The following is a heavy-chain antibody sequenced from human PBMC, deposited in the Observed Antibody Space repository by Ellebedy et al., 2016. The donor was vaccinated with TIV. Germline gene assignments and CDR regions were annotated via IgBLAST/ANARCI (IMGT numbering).Heavy chain of an antibody. CDR3: AKLPEGFWSGYYRAPYYMDV. D-gene: IGHD3-3*01. Sequence: GGSLRLXCAASGFTFSSYAMSWVRQAPGKGLEWVSAISGSGGSTYYADSVKGRFTISRDNSKNTLYLQMNSLRAEDTAVYYCAKLPEGFWSGYYRAPYYMDVWGKGTTVAVSS. CDR1: GFTFSSYA. J-gene: IGHJ6*03. CDR2: ISGSGGST. V-gene: IGHV3-23*01.